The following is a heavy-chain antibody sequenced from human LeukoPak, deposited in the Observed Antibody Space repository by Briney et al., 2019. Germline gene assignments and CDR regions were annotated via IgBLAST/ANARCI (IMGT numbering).Heavy chain of an antibody. CDR1: GYTFSTYG. Sequence: GRSLRLSCSASGYTFSTYGMHWVRQAPGKGLEWVAVTASHGRDQHYAVSVQGRFTISRDNSRNTVYLQMNSLRAEDTAVCYCATHRTAVDYFDYWGQGTLVTVSS. CDR2: TASHGRDQ. V-gene: IGHV3-30*03. CDR3: ATHRTAVDYFDY. J-gene: IGHJ4*02. D-gene: IGHD3-16*02.